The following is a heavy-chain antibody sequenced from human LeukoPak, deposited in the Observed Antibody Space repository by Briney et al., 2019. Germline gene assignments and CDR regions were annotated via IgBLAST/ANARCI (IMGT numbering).Heavy chain of an antibody. J-gene: IGHJ6*03. V-gene: IGHV1-69*06. CDR3: ARGEYSSSWYVSTLYYYYYMDV. D-gene: IGHD6-13*01. CDR2: IIPIFGTA. Sequence: WASVKVSCKASGGTFSSYAISWVRQAPGQGLEWMGGIIPIFGTANYAQKFQGRVTITADKSTSTAYMELSSLRSEDTAVYYCARGEYSSSWYVSTLYYYYYMDVWGKGTTVTVSS. CDR1: GGTFSSYA.